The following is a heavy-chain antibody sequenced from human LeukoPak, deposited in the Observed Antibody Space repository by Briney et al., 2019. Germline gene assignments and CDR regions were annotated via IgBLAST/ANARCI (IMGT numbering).Heavy chain of an antibody. CDR3: ARGGSATYWFDN. J-gene: IGHJ4*02. D-gene: IGHD3-10*01. CDR2: IEQDGSEK. V-gene: IGHV3-7*04. Sequence: GGSLRLSCAASGFTFSNYWMSWVRQAPGKGLEWVANIEQDGSEKYYVDSVKGRFTISRDNAKNSLYLQMNSLRDEDTAVYYCARGGSATYWFDNWGQGTLVTVSS. CDR1: GFTFSNYW.